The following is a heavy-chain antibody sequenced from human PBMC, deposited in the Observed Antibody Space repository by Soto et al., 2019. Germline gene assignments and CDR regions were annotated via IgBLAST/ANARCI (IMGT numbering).Heavy chain of an antibody. CDR3: ARVKGDDYGDYVGDWYFDR. D-gene: IGHD4-17*01. CDR2: IYHSGST. Sequence: QLQLQESGSGLVKPSQTLSLTCAVSGGSISSGGYSWSWIRQPPGKGLEWIGYIYHSGSTYYNPSLKSRVTISVDRSKNQFSLKLSSVTAADTAVYYCARVKGDDYGDYVGDWYFDRWGRGTLVTVSS. V-gene: IGHV4-30-2*01. CDR1: GGSISSGGYS. J-gene: IGHJ2*01.